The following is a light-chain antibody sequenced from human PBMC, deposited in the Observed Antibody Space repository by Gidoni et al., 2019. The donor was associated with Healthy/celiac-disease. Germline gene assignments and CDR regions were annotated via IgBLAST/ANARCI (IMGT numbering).Light chain of an antibody. CDR1: QSISSW. CDR3: QQYNSYSRT. V-gene: IGKV1-5*03. CDR2: KAS. J-gene: IGKJ1*01. Sequence: DIQITQSPSTLSASVGDRVTITCRASQSISSWLTWYQQKPGKAPKLLIYKASSLESGVPSRFSGSGSGTEFTLTISSLQPDEFAMYYCQQYNSYSRTFGQGTKVEIK.